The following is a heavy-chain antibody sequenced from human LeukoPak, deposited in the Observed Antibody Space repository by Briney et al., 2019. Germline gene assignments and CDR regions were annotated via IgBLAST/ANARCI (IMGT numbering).Heavy chain of an antibody. CDR3: ARWNRALDT. CDR2: ISGGGTAV. J-gene: IGHJ5*02. Sequence: GGSLRLSCAASGFTFSDYNMSWIRLAPGKGMDCVAYISGGGTAVYCADSVRGRFTISRDNAKNSLYLEMNSLRVEDTGVYYCARWNRALDTWGQGTLVTVSS. V-gene: IGHV3-11*04. D-gene: IGHD1-1*01. CDR1: GFTFSDYN.